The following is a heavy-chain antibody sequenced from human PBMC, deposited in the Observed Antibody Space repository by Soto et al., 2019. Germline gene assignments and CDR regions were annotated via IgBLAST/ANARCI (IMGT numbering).Heavy chain of an antibody. Sequence: QLRESGPGLVRPSETLSLTCFVSGDSIKDYYWSWIRQPAGKGLQWVGRIYSTGNTNENPSLKSRVSLSVDPAKNQFSLRLKSVTAADTAVYYCAREGLGFDFWGQGALVTVSS. CDR2: IYSTGNT. V-gene: IGHV4-4*07. CDR1: GDSIKDYY. J-gene: IGHJ4*02. CDR3: AREGLGFDF. D-gene: IGHD3-16*01.